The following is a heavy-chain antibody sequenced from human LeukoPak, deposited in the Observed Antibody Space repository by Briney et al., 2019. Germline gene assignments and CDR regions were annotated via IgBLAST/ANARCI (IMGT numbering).Heavy chain of an antibody. V-gene: IGHV3-21*01. J-gene: IGHJ3*02. CDR1: GFTFSSYS. CDR2: ISSSSSYI. Sequence: PGGSLRLSCAASGFTFSSYSMNWVRQAPGKGLEWVSSISSSSSYIYYADSVKGRFTISRDNAKNSLYLQMNSLRAEDTAVYYCARFQGRNDGGRSGAFDIWGQGTMVTVSS. CDR3: ARFQGRNDGGRSGAFDI. D-gene: IGHD1-1*01.